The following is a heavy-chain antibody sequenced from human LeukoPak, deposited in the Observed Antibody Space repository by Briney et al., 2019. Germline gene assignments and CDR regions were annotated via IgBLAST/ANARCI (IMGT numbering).Heavy chain of an antibody. Sequence: SQTLSLTCTVSGGSISSVGYYWSWIRQHPGKGLEWIGYIYYSGSTNYNPSLKSRVSISVDTSKNQFSLKLSSVTAADTAVYYCARATARVKYYYYYMDVWDKGTTVTVSS. CDR3: ARATARVKYYYYYMDV. CDR1: GGSISSVGYY. CDR2: IYYSGST. D-gene: IGHD1-26*01. J-gene: IGHJ6*03. V-gene: IGHV4-31*03.